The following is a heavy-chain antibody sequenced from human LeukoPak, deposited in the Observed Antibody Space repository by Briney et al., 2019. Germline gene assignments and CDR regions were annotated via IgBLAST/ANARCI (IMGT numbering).Heavy chain of an antibody. Sequence: SETLSLTCTVSGDSISSSYYYWGWIRQPPGRGLEWIGSMFYSGSTYYNPSLKSRVTISVDTSKNQFSLKLSSVTAADTAVYYCARAALRTPLTYFDYWGQGTLVTVSS. D-gene: IGHD5-12*01. CDR1: GDSISSSYYY. J-gene: IGHJ4*02. CDR3: ARAALRTPLTYFDY. CDR2: MFYSGST. V-gene: IGHV4-39*07.